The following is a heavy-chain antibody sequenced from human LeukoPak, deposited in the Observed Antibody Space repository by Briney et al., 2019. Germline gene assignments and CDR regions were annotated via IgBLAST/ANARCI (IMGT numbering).Heavy chain of an antibody. Sequence: GASVKVSCKASGYTFTGYYMHWVRQAPGQGLEWMGWINPNSGGTNYAQKFQGRVTMTRDTSISTAYMELSRLRSGDTAVYYCARGYSIVYYYYYYMDVWGKGTTVTVSS. CDR3: ARGYSIVYYYYYYMDV. CDR2: INPNSGGT. V-gene: IGHV1-2*02. D-gene: IGHD3-22*01. J-gene: IGHJ6*03. CDR1: GYTFTGYY.